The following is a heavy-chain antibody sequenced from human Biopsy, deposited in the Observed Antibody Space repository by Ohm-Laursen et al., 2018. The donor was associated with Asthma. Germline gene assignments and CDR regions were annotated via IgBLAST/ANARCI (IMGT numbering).Heavy chain of an antibody. J-gene: IGHJ4*01. CDR3: ARDFTIGSGSPFHF. CDR1: GFDFSDYT. V-gene: IGHV3-21*01. Sequence: SLRLSCSATGFDFSDYTMNWVRQAPGKGLEWASSISSLSRYKYYSDSLRGRVTISRDNAKSSLHLQMSSLRAEDTAVYFCARDFTIGSGSPFHFWGPGTLVTVSP. CDR2: ISSLSRYK. D-gene: IGHD3-10*01.